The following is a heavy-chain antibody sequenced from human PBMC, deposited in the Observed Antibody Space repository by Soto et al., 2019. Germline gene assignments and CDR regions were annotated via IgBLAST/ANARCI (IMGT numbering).Heavy chain of an antibody. CDR2: ISSTGTFI. CDR3: ARWYTGLIDSERAGIDY. CDR1: GFAFSSYS. V-gene: IGHV3-21*04. J-gene: IGHJ4*02. D-gene: IGHD1-1*01. Sequence: EVQLVESGGGLVKPGGSLRLSCAASGFAFSSYSMNWVRQAPGKGLEWVSSISSTGTFIYYGDSVKGRFTVSRDNAQSSLYLQMSSLRAEDSAMYYCARWYTGLIDSERAGIDYWGQGTLVTVSS.